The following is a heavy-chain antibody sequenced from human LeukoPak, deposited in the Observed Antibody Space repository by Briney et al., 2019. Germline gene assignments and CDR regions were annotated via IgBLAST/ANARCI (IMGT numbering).Heavy chain of an antibody. CDR3: ARHMTVTGTRGFDY. V-gene: IGHV4-4*02. CDR1: GGSISRLIW. CDR2: IQFTGST. Sequence: PSETLSLTCDVSGGSISRLIWCSWVRQPPGKGLEWIGEIQFTGSTHYNPSLKSRVTISVDESRNQFSLKLSSVTAADTAVYYCARHMTVTGTRGFDYWGQGILVTVSS. D-gene: IGHD4-11*01. J-gene: IGHJ4*02.